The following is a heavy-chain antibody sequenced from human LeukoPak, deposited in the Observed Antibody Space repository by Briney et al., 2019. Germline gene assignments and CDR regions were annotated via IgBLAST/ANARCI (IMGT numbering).Heavy chain of an antibody. CDR2: INRSGGST. CDR3: AKEGVTTIGGATSLYFFDY. D-gene: IGHD6-25*01. CDR1: GFTFSNYA. J-gene: IGHJ4*02. V-gene: IGHV3-23*01. Sequence: GESLTLSCAASGFTFSNYAMSWVRQAPGKGLEWVSAINRSGGSTYYPDSVKGRFTISRDNSKNTLNLQMNRLRAEDTAVYYGAKEGVTTIGGATSLYFFDYWGQGTLVTVSS.